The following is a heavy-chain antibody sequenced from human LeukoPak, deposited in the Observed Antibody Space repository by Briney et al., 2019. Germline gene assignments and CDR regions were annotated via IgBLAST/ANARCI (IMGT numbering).Heavy chain of an antibody. CDR3: AQGRIAVADHAFDI. D-gene: IGHD6-19*01. V-gene: IGHV1-69*06. CDR2: IIPIFGTA. CDR1: GGTFSSYA. J-gene: IGHJ3*02. Sequence: SVKVSCKASGGTFSSYAISWVRQAPGQGLEWMGRIIPIFGTANYAQKFQGRVTITADKSTSTAYMELSSLRSEDTAVYYCAQGRIAVADHAFDIWGQGTMVTISS.